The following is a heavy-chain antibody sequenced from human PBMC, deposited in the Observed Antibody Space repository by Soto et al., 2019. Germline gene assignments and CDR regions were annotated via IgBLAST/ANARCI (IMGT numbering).Heavy chain of an antibody. Sequence: PSETLSLTCTVSSDSISSYYWSWIRQPPGKRLEWIGYISYSGSTDYNPSLKSRVTISGDTSKNQFSLKVSSVTAADTAVYYCARGTWWQLPFDYWGQGTLVTVSS. J-gene: IGHJ4*02. CDR3: ARGTWWQLPFDY. CDR2: ISYSGST. CDR1: SDSISSYY. D-gene: IGHD2-15*01. V-gene: IGHV4-59*01.